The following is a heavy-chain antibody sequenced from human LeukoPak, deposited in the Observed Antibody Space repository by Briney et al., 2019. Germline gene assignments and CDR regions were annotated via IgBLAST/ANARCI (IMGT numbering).Heavy chain of an antibody. J-gene: IGHJ2*01. D-gene: IGHD2-15*01. Sequence: GGSLRLSCAASGFTFSSYEMNWVRQAPGKGLEWVSYISSSGNTIYYADSVEGRFTISRDNAKNSLYLQMNSLRAEDTAVYYCARVGCSGGSCYRYNWYFDLWGHGTLVTVSS. CDR3: ARVGCSGGSCYRYNWYFDL. V-gene: IGHV3-48*03. CDR1: GFTFSSYE. CDR2: ISSSGNTI.